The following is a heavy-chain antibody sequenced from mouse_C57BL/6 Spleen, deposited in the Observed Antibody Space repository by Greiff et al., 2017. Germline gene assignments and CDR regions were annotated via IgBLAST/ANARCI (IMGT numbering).Heavy chain of an antibody. Sequence: EVQLVESGGGLVKPGGSLKLSCAASGFTFSSYAMSWVRQTPEKRLEWVATISDGGSYTYYPDNVKGRFTISRDNAKNNLYLQMSHLKSEDTAMYYCASEVGSSGPFAYWGQGTLVTVSA. CDR2: ISDGGSYT. D-gene: IGHD3-2*02. J-gene: IGHJ3*01. CDR1: GFTFSSYA. V-gene: IGHV5-4*01. CDR3: ASEVGSSGPFAY.